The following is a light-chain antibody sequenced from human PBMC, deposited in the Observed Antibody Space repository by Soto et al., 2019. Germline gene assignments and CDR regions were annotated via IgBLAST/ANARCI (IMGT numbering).Light chain of an antibody. CDR1: SSDVGSSNY. CDR2: DVA. J-gene: IGLJ1*01. V-gene: IGLV2-11*01. CDR3: CAYAGSDTLI. Sequence: QSAPTQPRSLSGSPGQTVTISCTGSSSDVGSSNYMSWYQQHPGEAPKLVIYDVAQRPSGVPDRLSGSRSGKTASLTISGLHPDDEADYYCCAYAGSDTLIFGSGTKVTVL.